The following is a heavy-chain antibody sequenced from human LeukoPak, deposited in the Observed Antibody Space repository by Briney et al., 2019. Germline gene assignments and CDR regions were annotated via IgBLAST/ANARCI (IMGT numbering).Heavy chain of an antibody. Sequence: SETLSLTCTVSGGSISSYYWSWTRQPPGKGLEWIGYIYYSGSTNYNPSLKSRVTISVDTSKNQFSLKLSSVTAADTAVYYCARGGAPRNWFDPWGQGTLVTVSS. CDR3: ARGGAPRNWFDP. D-gene: IGHD3-16*01. V-gene: IGHV4-59*01. CDR1: GGSISSYY. J-gene: IGHJ5*02. CDR2: IYYSGST.